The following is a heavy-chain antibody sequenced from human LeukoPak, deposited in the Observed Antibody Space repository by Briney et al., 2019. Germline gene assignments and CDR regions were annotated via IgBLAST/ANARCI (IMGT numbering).Heavy chain of an antibody. CDR3: ARVRAYANFVGNFDL. CDR2: SWTTGST. J-gene: IGHJ2*01. D-gene: IGHD2-8*01. Sequence: PSETLSLTCTVSGGSISSHYWSWIRHPAGERLEWLGSSWTTGSTAYNPADKSRLTRSIDKSKNQFSLKRTSMTAADTAVYYCARVRAYANFVGNFDLWGRGALVTVSS. V-gene: IGHV4-4*07. CDR1: GGSISSHY.